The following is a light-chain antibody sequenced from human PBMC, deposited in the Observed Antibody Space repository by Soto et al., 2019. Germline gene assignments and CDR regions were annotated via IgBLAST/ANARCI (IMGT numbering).Light chain of an antibody. V-gene: IGKV3-11*01. CDR2: DAS. CDR1: QNVSSY. Sequence: EIVLTQSPATLSLSPGERANLSCRASQNVSSYLAWYQQKPGQAPRLLIYDASNRATGIPARFSGSGSGTDFTLTISSLEPEDFAVYYCQQRSNWKTFGQGTKVEIK. J-gene: IGKJ1*01. CDR3: QQRSNWKT.